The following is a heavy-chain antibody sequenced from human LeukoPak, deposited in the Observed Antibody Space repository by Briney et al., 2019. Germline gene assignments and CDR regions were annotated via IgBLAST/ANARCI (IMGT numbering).Heavy chain of an antibody. D-gene: IGHD4/OR15-4a*01. CDR2: ISSTGRTK. CDR1: GFTFSNYE. CDR3: ARENGDYGVPFDF. Sequence: PGGSLRLSCAGSGFTFSNYEMNWVRQAPGKGLEWISYISSTGRTKYYADSVKGRFTVSRDNAETSLYLQMSSLRTEDTAVYYCARENGDYGVPFDFWGQGTLVAVSS. V-gene: IGHV3-48*03. J-gene: IGHJ4*02.